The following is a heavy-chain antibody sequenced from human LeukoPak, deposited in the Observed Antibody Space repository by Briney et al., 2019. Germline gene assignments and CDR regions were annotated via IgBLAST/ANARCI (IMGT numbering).Heavy chain of an antibody. CDR3: ARDYYDSSGYLSFDY. CDR2: ISGSGGST. D-gene: IGHD3-22*01. V-gene: IGHV3-23*01. J-gene: IGHJ4*02. Sequence: GGSLRLSCAASGFTFSSYAMSWVRQAPGKGLEWVSAISGSGGSTYYADSVKGRFTISRDNSKNTLYLQMNSLRAEDTAVYYCARDYYDSSGYLSFDYWGQGTLVTVSS. CDR1: GFTFSSYA.